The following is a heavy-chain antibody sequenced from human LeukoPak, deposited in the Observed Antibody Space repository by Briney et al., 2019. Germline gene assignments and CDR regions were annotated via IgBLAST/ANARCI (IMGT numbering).Heavy chain of an antibody. CDR3: ARVSGWIYYGSGTSGWFDP. V-gene: IGHV1-69*04. D-gene: IGHD3-10*01. Sequence: SVKVSCKASGGTFSSYAISWVRQAPGQGLEWMGRIIPILGIANYAQKFQGRVTITADKSTSTAYMELSSLRSEDTAVYYCARVSGWIYYGSGTSGWFDPWGQGTLVTVSS. J-gene: IGHJ5*02. CDR2: IIPILGIA. CDR1: GGTFSSYA.